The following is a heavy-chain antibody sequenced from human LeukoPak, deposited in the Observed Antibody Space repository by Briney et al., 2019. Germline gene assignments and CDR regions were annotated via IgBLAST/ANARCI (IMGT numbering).Heavy chain of an antibody. J-gene: IGHJ6*02. CDR2: ISGSGGST. CDR3: ARDGYGMDV. V-gene: IGHV3-23*01. CDR1: GFTFSSYA. Sequence: GGSLRLSCAASGFTFSSYAMSWVRPAPGKGLEWVSAISGSGGSTYYAESVKGRCTISRHNFKNTLYLQMNSLRAEDTAVYYCARDGYGMDVWGQGTTVTVSS.